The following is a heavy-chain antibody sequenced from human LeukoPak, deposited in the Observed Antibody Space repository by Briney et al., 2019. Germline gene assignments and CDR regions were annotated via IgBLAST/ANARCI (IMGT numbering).Heavy chain of an antibody. V-gene: IGHV3-23*01. CDR1: GFTFSNFA. D-gene: IGHD2-15*01. J-gene: IGHJ5*02. Sequence: CGSLPVSFAASGFTFSNFAMSWVRQAPGKGLEWVSAITDSGGTTLYADSVQGRFTISRDNSKDPLSLQMNSLGAEDTAVYYCAKASGSWYFSWGQGTLVTVSS. CDR3: AKASGSWYFS. CDR2: ITDSGGTT.